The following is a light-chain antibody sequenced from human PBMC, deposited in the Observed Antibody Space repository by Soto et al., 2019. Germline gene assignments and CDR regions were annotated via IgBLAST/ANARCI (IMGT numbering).Light chain of an antibody. CDR2: DAS. V-gene: IGKV3-11*01. CDR1: QSVSSY. Sequence: IVLTQSPVTLSLSPGERATLPCRASQSVSSYLVWYQQRPGQAPRLLIYDASDRATGIPTRFSGSGSGTDFTLTISSLEPEDFVVYYCQQRSNWPPTFGQGTKVDIK. CDR3: QQRSNWPPT. J-gene: IGKJ1*01.